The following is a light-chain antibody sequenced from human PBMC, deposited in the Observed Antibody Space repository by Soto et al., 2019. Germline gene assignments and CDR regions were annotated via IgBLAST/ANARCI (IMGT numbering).Light chain of an antibody. V-gene: IGKV3-20*01. J-gene: IGKJ4*01. CDR2: GAS. CDR1: ETVSSRY. CDR3: QQADSFPLT. Sequence: DNLLKQSPGTLSLSQGERATLSCRASETVSSRYLAWYQQKRGQAPRLLIYGASSRATGIPDRFSGSGSGTDFTLTISRLQPEDFATYYCQQADSFPLTFGGGTKVDIK.